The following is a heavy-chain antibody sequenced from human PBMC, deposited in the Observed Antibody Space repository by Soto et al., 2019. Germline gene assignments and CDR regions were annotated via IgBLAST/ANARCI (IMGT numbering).Heavy chain of an antibody. CDR3: ASEQQLVRRDYYYYGMDA. D-gene: IGHD6-13*01. CDR2: TYYRSKWYN. CDR1: GDSVSTNSAT. V-gene: IGHV6-1*01. Sequence: SQTLSLTCAISGDSVSTNSATWDWIRQSPSRGLEWLGRTYYRSKWYNDYAVSVKGRITINPDTSNNQLSLQLNSVTPDDTAVYYWASEQQLVRRDYYYYGMDAWGQETMVTVAS. J-gene: IGHJ6*02.